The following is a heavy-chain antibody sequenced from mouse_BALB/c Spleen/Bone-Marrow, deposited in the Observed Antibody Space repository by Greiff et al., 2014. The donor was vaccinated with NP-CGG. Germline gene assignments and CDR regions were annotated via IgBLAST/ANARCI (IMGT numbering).Heavy chain of an antibody. CDR3: ARGIYYGGYFDY. D-gene: IGHD1-1*01. Sequence: EVKLVESGPELVKPGASVKKSCKASGYSFTGYYMHWVKQSHVKSLEWIGRINPYNGATSYNQNFKDKASLTVDKSSSTAYMELHSLTSEDSAVYYCARGIYYGGYFDYWGQGTTLTVSS. CDR1: GYSFTGYY. J-gene: IGHJ2*01. CDR2: INPYNGAT. V-gene: IGHV1-31*01.